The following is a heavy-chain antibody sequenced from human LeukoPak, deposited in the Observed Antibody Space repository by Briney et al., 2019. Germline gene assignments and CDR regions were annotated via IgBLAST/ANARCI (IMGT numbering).Heavy chain of an antibody. Sequence: GGSLRLSCAASGFTFNTYAIYWVRQAPGKGLEWVSGISGSGGSTYYADSVKGRFTISRDNSKNTLYLQMSSLRAEDSALYYCAKRYDRSAVLGAFDIWGQGTTVTVSS. CDR1: GFTFNTYA. V-gene: IGHV3-23*01. D-gene: IGHD3-22*01. CDR3: AKRYDRSAVLGAFDI. CDR2: ISGSGGST. J-gene: IGHJ3*02.